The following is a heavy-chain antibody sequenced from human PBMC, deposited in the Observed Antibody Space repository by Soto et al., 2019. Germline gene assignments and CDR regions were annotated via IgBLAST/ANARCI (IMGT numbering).Heavy chain of an antibody. D-gene: IGHD6-13*01. CDR3: ASDAAAGLNDC. V-gene: IGHV1-18*01. CDR2: INAYNGNT. Sequence: QVQLVQSGAEVKKPGASVKVSCKASGYTFTNYGISWVRQAPGQGLEWMGWINAYNGNTKSAQKLQGRVTLTTDTPTSTAYMELRSLRSDDTAVYYCASDAAAGLNDCWGQGTLVTVSS. J-gene: IGHJ4*02. CDR1: GYTFTNYG.